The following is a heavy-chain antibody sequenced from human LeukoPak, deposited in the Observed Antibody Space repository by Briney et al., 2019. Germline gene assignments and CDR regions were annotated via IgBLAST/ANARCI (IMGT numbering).Heavy chain of an antibody. CDR3: ASQLDGTLEY. Sequence: GGSLRFSCVASGFPFSTYSMNWLGKAPGKGLEWVSYISSSSDTRYYADFVKGRLTISRDNAKNSLYLQMNSLRAEETAVYYCASQLDGTLEYWGQGTLVTVSS. CDR1: GFPFSTYS. J-gene: IGHJ4*02. D-gene: IGHD1-26*01. V-gene: IGHV3-48*01. CDR2: ISSSSDTR.